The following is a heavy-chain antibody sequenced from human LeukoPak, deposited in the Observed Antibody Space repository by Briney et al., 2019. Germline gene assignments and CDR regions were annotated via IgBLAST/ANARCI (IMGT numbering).Heavy chain of an antibody. CDR2: INHSGST. J-gene: IGHJ6*04. V-gene: IGHV4-34*01. CDR1: GGSFSGYY. D-gene: IGHD3-10*01. CDR3: ARLPVEVRVTPLRYYYYGMDV. Sequence: PSETLSLTCAVYGGSFSGYYWSWIRQPPGKGLEWIGEINHSGSTNYNPSLKSRVTISVDTSKNQFSLKLSSVTAADTAVYFCARLPVEVRVTPLRYYYYGMDVWGKGTTVTVSS.